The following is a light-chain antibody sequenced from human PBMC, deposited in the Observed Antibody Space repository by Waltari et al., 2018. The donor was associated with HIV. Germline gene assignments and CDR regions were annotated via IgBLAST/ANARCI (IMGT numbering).Light chain of an antibody. CDR3: MQRIEFPLA. Sequence: DIVMTQTPHSLPVTPGEPASISFRSSQSLLDSDDGNTYLDWYLQKPGRSPQLLIYTLSDRASGVPDRFSGSGSGTDFTLKISRVEAEDVGVYFCMQRIEFPLAFGQGTKVEIK. J-gene: IGKJ1*01. CDR1: QSLLDSDDGNTY. V-gene: IGKV2-40*01. CDR2: TLS.